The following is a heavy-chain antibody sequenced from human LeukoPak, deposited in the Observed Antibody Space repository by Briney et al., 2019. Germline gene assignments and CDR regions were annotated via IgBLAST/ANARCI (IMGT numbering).Heavy chain of an antibody. Sequence: ASVKVSCKASGYTFTSYGISWVRQAPGQGLEWMGWISAYNGNTNYAQKLQGRVTMTTDTSTSTAYMELRSLRSDDTAVYYCAREAITIFGVVRTQTTYGPHRFDPWGQGTLVTVSS. CDR1: GYTFTSYG. CDR3: AREAITIFGVVRTQTTYGPHRFDP. CDR2: ISAYNGNT. V-gene: IGHV1-18*01. J-gene: IGHJ5*02. D-gene: IGHD3-3*01.